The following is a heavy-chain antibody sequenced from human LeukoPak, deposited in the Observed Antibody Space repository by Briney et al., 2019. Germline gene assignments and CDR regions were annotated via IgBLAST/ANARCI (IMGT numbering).Heavy chain of an antibody. D-gene: IGHD3-3*01. CDR1: GFTFSSYG. CDR3: ARDLPSVVTIFGVSQTDYYYGMDV. J-gene: IGHJ6*02. CDR2: IWYDGSNK. Sequence: PGGSLRLSCAASGFTFSSYGMHWVRQAPGKGLEWVAVIWYDGSNKYYADSVKGRFTISRDNSKNTLYLQMNSLRAEDTAVYYCARDLPSVVTIFGVSQTDYYYGMDVWGQGTTVTVSS. V-gene: IGHV3-33*01.